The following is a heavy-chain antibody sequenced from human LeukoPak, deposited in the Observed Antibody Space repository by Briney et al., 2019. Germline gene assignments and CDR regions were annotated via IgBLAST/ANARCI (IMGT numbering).Heavy chain of an antibody. CDR3: AKTGREYYDSNGFYWDYSYYMDV. D-gene: IGHD3-22*01. Sequence: QPGGSLRLSCAASGFTFSSYAMHWVRQAPGKGLEWVAVISYDGSNKYYADSVKGRFTISRDNSKNTLYLQMESMRGEDTAVYYCAKTGREYYDSNGFYWDYSYYMDVWGKGTTVTVSS. CDR1: GFTFSSYA. CDR2: ISYDGSNK. V-gene: IGHV3-30-3*02. J-gene: IGHJ6*03.